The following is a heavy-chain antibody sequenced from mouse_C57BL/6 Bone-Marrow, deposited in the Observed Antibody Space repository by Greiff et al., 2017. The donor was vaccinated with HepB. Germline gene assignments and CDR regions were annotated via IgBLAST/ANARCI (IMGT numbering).Heavy chain of an antibody. CDR1: GISITTGNYR. V-gene: IGHV3-5*01. CDR3: ARIVTGGYAMDY. Sequence: EVKLLESGPGLVKPSQTVFLTCTVTGISITTGNYRWSWIRQFPGNKLEWIGYIYYSGTITYNPSLTSRTTITRDTPKNQFFLEMNSLTAEDTATYYCARIVTGGYAMDYWGQGTSVTVSS. CDR2: IYYSGTI. J-gene: IGHJ4*01. D-gene: IGHD4-1*01.